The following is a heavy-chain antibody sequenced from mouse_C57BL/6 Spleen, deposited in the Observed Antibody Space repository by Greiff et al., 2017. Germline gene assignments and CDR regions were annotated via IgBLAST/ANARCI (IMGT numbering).Heavy chain of an antibody. CDR2: INPNYGTT. D-gene: IGHD3-2*02. J-gene: IGHJ4*01. CDR3: ARDSSGYGAMDY. V-gene: IGHV1-39*01. CDR1: GYSFTDYN. Sequence: EVKLLESGPELVKPGASVKISCKASGYSFTDYNMNWVKQSTGKSLEWIGVINPNYGTTSYNQKFKGKATLTVDQSSSTAYMQLNSLTSEDSAVXYCARDSSGYGAMDYWGQGTSVTVSS.